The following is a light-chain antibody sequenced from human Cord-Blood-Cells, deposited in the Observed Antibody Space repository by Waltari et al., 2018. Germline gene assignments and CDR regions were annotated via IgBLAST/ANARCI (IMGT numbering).Light chain of an antibody. J-gene: IGKJ1*01. CDR1: QSISSY. Sequence: DIQMTQSPSSLSASVGDRVTITCRASQSISSYLNWYQQKPGKAPKLLIYAASSLQSGGPSRFSGSGSGTDFTLTISILQPEDFATYYCQQSYSTWTFGQGTKVEIK. CDR2: AAS. CDR3: QQSYSTWT. V-gene: IGKV1-39*01.